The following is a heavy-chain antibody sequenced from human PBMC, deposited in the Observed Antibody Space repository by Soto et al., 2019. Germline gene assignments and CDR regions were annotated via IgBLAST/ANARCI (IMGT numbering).Heavy chain of an antibody. Sequence: ASAKVSCKASGGTFSSYAISWVRQAPGQGLEWMGWMIPNSGNTGYPQKFQGRVTMTRNTSISTAYMELSSLTSEDTAMYYCTRSTPCPDFWGQGTLVTVSS. V-gene: IGHV1-8*02. CDR2: MIPNSGNT. J-gene: IGHJ4*02. CDR1: GGTFSSYA. CDR3: TRSTPCPDF. D-gene: IGHD2-2*01.